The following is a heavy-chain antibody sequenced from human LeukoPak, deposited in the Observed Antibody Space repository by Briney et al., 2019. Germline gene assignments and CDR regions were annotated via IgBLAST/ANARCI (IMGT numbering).Heavy chain of an antibody. D-gene: IGHD5-18*01. CDR1: GKTLSDLS. V-gene: IGHV1-24*01. CDR2: SDPEDGER. CDR3: VTGFTTMAVDYFDY. Sequence: ASVKVSCKVSGKTLSDLSIHWLRQPPGKGFEWLGGSDPEDGERIYAQVFQGRITMTEDTSIDTAYMELSSLRSEDTAVYYCVTGFTTMAVDYFDYWGQGTLLTVSS. J-gene: IGHJ4*02.